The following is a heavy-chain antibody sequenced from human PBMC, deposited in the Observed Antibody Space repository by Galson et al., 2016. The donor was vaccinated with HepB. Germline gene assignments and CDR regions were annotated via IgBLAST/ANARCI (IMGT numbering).Heavy chain of an antibody. D-gene: IGHD2/OR15-2a*01. CDR2: INPSSGGT. J-gene: IGHJ3*02. CDR3: ARPSHLSDSAFDI. Sequence: SVKASCKASGYIFTMHWVRQAPGQGLEWMGIINPSSGGTNYAQRFQGRVTMTPDTSTNIVYMELNSLKSEDTAVYYCARPSHLSDSAFDIWGQGTMVTVSS. V-gene: IGHV1-46*01. CDR1: GYIFT.